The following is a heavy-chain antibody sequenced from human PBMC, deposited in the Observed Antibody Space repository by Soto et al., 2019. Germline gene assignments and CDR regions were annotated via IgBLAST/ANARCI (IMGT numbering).Heavy chain of an antibody. D-gene: IGHD2-21*02. V-gene: IGHV4-59*01. Sequence: SETLSLACTVSGGSISSYYWSCIRQPPGKGLEWIGYIYYSGSTNYNPSLKSRVTISVDTSKNQFSLKLSSVTAADTAVYYCARMTFDDYFDYWGQGTLVTVSS. CDR2: IYYSGST. J-gene: IGHJ4*02. CDR3: ARMTFDDYFDY. CDR1: GGSISSYY.